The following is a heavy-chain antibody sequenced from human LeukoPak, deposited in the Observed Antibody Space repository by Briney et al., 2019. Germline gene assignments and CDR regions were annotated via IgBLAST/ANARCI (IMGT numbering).Heavy chain of an antibody. CDR2: ISGDGRDA. V-gene: IGHV3-43*02. Sequence: QPGASLRLSCAASGFTFDDYAMHWVRRAPGKGLEWVSLISGDGRDAYYGDFVKGRFTISRDNINNSLYLQMNNLRTEDTALYYCAKDRVLAYQDTADSFDMCGQGTVVTVSS. CDR3: AKDRVLAYQDTADSFDM. J-gene: IGHJ3*02. CDR1: GFTFDDYA. D-gene: IGHD2-21*01.